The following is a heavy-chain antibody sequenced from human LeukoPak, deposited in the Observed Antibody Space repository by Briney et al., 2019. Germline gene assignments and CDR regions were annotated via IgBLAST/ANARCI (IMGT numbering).Heavy chain of an antibody. CDR1: GYTFTSYG. CDR2: ISAYNGNT. V-gene: IGHV1-18*01. J-gene: IGHJ4*02. CDR3: ARDVIPIFGVAPPTPDY. Sequence: ASVKVSCKASGYTFTSYGISWVRQAPGQGLEWMGWISAYNGNTNYAQKLQGRVTMTTDTSTSTAYMELRSLRSDDTAVYYCARDVIPIFGVAPPTPDYWGQGTLVTVSS. D-gene: IGHD3-3*01.